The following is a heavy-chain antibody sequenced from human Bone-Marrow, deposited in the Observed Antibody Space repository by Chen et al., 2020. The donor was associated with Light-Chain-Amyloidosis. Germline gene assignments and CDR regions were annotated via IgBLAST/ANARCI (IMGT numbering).Heavy chain of an antibody. CDR1: GYTFPNYW. D-gene: IGHD5-12*01. J-gene: IGHJ4*02. Sequence: EVQLEQSGPAVKKPGESLKISCKGSGYTFPNYWIGWVRQMPGKGLEWIGVIYPDDSDARYSPSFEGQVTISADKSITTAYLQWRSLKASDTAMYYCARRRDGYNFDYWGQGTLVTVSS. V-gene: IGHV5-51*01. CDR3: ARRRDGYNFDY. CDR2: IYPDDSDA.